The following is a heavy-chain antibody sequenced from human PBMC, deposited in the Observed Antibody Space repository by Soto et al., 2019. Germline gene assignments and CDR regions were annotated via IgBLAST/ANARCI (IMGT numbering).Heavy chain of an antibody. CDR3: ATIAVAVGYYYGMDV. CDR2: ISGSGGST. CDR1: GFTFSNYW. V-gene: IGHV3-23*01. Sequence: PGGSLRLSCAASGFTFSNYWLSWVRQAPGKGLEWVSAISGSGGSTYYADSVKGRFTISRDNSKNTLYLQMNSLRAEDTAVYYCATIAVAVGYYYGMDVWGQGTTVTVSS. J-gene: IGHJ6*02. D-gene: IGHD6-19*01.